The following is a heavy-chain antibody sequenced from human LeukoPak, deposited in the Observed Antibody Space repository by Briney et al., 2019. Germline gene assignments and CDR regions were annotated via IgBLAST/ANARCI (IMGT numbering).Heavy chain of an antibody. CDR1: GYTFTSYG. CDR2: INPSGGST. D-gene: IGHD6-19*01. CDR3: ARGVEGIAVAGLDDAFDI. Sequence: ASVKVSCKSSGYTFTSYGISWVRQAPGQGLEWMGIINPSGGSTSYAQKFQGRVTMTRDTSTSTVYMELSSLRSVDTAVYYCARGVEGIAVAGLDDAFDIWGQGTMVTVSS. J-gene: IGHJ3*02. V-gene: IGHV1-46*01.